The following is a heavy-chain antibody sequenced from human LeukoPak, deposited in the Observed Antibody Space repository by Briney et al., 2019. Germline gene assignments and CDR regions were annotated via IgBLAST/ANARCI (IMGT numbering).Heavy chain of an antibody. CDR3: ARGGGPVLRFDP. CDR2: ISAYNGNT. V-gene: IGHV1-18*01. J-gene: IGHJ5*02. CDR1: GYTFTSYG. Sequence: ASVKVSCKASGYTFTSYGISWVRQAPGQGLEWMGWISAYNGNTNYAQKFQGRVTITADESTSTAYMELSSLRSEDTAVYYCARGGGPVLRFDPWGQGTLVTVSS. D-gene: IGHD3-10*01.